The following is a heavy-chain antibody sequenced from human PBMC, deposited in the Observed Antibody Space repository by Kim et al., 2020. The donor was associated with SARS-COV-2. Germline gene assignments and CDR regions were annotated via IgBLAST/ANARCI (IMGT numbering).Heavy chain of an antibody. J-gene: IGHJ1*01. CDR1: GFTFSAYA. Sequence: GGSLRLSCAASGFTFSAYAMRWVRQAPGKGLEWVSHISGNDGSTSYADSVKGRFIISRDNSRNTLHLQMNSLRAEDTAVYYCAKHFGSRGSFFHHWDRGT. V-gene: IGHV3-23*01. CDR3: AKHFGSRGSFFHH. CDR2: ISGNDGST. D-gene: IGHD2-15*01.